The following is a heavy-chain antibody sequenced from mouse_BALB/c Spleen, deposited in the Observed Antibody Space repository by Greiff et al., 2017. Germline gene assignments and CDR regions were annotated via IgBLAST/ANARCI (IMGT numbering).Heavy chain of an antibody. Sequence: VQRVESGAELVRPGASVTLSCKASGYTFTDYEMHWVKQTPVHGLEWIGAIDPETGGTAYNQKFKGKATLTADKSSSTAYMELRSLTSEDSAVYYCTRYDGYPYYAMDYWGQGTSVTVSS. V-gene: IGHV1-15*01. CDR3: TRYDGYPYYAMDY. J-gene: IGHJ4*01. D-gene: IGHD2-3*01. CDR1: GYTFTDYE. CDR2: IDPETGGT.